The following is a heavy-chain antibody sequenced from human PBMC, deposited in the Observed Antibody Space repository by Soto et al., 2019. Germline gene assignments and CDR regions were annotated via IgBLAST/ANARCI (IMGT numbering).Heavy chain of an antibody. CDR3: ARGTPLLTTIRITIFGDYYYGMDV. Sequence: SETLSLTCTVSGGSISSGGYYWSWIRQHPGKGLEWIGYIYYSGSTYYNPSLKSRGTISVDTSKNQFSLKLSSVTAADTAVYYCARGTPLLTTIRITIFGDYYYGMDVWGQGTTVTVSS. J-gene: IGHJ6*02. CDR2: IYYSGST. CDR1: GGSISSGGYY. V-gene: IGHV4-31*03. D-gene: IGHD3-3*01.